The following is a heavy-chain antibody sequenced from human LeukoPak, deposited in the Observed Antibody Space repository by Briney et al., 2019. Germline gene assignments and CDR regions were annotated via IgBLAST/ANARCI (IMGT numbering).Heavy chain of an antibody. CDR1: GYTFTNNA. CDR3: ATGRPGVSIPYYCDY. V-gene: IGHV1-3*01. D-gene: IGHD2-21*01. CDR2: INGGKDNT. Sequence: ASVNVSCKASGYTFTNNAMHWVRQAPGQRLEWMGWINGGKDNTRHSQKFQGRLTFTRDTFARTAYMERSSLRSEDTAVYYCATGRPGVSIPYYCDYGGQGTLVSVSS. J-gene: IGHJ4*02.